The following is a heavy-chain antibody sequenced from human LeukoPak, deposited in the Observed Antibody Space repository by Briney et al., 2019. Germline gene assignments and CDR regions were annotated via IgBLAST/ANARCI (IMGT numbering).Heavy chain of an antibody. CDR1: GGSISSYY. CDR2: IYYSGST. J-gene: IGHJ4*02. Sequence: SETLSLTCTVSGGSISSYYWSWIRQPPGKGLEWIGYIYYSGSTNYNPSLKSRVTISVDTSKNQFSLKLSSVTAADTAVYYCARQWRSGWSSSEYWGQGTLVTVSS. V-gene: IGHV4-59*08. D-gene: IGHD6-19*01. CDR3: ARQWRSGWSSSEY.